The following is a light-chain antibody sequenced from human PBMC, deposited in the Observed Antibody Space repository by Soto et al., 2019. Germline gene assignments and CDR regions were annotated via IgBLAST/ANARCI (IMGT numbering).Light chain of an antibody. CDR2: DVS. CDR1: SSDVGGYNY. Sequence: QFVLTQPRSVSGSPGQSVTISCTGTSSDVGGYNYVSWYQQHPGKAPKLVIYDVSKRPSGVPDRFSGSKSGNTASLTVSGLQAEDEADYSCCSYAGTYTQWVFGGGTKLTVL. V-gene: IGLV2-11*01. CDR3: CSYAGTYTQWV. J-gene: IGLJ3*02.